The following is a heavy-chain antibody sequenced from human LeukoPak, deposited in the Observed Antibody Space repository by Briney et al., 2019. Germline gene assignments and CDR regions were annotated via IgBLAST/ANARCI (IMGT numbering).Heavy chain of an antibody. CDR2: INPSGGST. V-gene: IGHV1-46*01. CDR1: GYTFTSYY. CDR3: ARDPAIAAAGRNYNWFDP. Sequence: ASVKVSCKASGYTFTSYYMHWVRQAPGQGLEWMGIINPSGGSTSYAQKFQGRVTMTRDTSISTAYMELSRLRSDDTAVYYCARDPAIAAAGRNYNWFDPWGQGTLVTVSS. D-gene: IGHD6-13*01. J-gene: IGHJ5*02.